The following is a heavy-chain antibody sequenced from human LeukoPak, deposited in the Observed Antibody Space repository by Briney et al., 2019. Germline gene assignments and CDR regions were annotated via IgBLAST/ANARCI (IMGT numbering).Heavy chain of an antibody. CDR2: IGGSDAVT. D-gene: IGHD5-18*01. J-gene: IGHJ4*02. CDR3: ATVETAMVTSPTDY. CDR1: GFTFSSYA. V-gene: IGHV3-23*01. Sequence: GGSLRLSCAASGFTFSSYAMNWVRQAPGKGLEWVSTIGGSDAVTFYADSVKGRFTISRDNSKNTLYLQMNSLRAEDTAIYYCATVETAMVTSPTDYWGQGTLVTVSS.